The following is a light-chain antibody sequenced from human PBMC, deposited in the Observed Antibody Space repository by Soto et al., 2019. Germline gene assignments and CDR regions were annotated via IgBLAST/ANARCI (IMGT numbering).Light chain of an antibody. J-gene: IGLJ2*01. CDR3: SSYKGTKKVV. V-gene: IGLV2-14*03. CDR1: TSDFGGYNY. CDR2: DVT. Sequence: QSVLTQPASVSGSPGQSITLSCSGTTSDFGGYNYVSWYQQHPDKAPKLIIYDVTNRPSGVSNRVSGSKSGNTSSLTICGLQPEDEANYYCSSYKGTKKVVFGGGTKLTVL.